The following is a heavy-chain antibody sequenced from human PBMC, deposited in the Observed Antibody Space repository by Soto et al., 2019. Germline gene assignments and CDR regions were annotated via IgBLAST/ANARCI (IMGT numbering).Heavy chain of an antibody. J-gene: IGHJ4*02. CDR1: GYRFTSYG. Sequence: ASVKVSCKAFGYRFTSYGIGWARQAPGQGLEWMGWINAYNGNTNYAQNFQGRVTLTTDTSTSTAYMELRSLRSNDTAVYYCARDLINDSSGYGIWGQGTLVTVSS. CDR3: ARDLINDSSGYGI. CDR2: INAYNGNT. D-gene: IGHD3-22*01. V-gene: IGHV1-18*01.